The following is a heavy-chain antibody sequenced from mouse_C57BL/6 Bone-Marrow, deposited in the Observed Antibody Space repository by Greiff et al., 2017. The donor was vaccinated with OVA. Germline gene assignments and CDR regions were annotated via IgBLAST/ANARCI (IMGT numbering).Heavy chain of an antibody. D-gene: IGHD4-1*01. V-gene: IGHV14-3*01. Sequence: VHVKQSVAELVRPGASVKLSCTASGFNIKNTYMHWVKQRPEQGLEWIGRIDPANGNTKYAPKFQGKATITADTSSNTAYLQLISLTSEDTAIYYFALNWEYYAMDYWGQGTAVTVSS. J-gene: IGHJ4*01. CDR1: GFNIKNTY. CDR3: ALNWEYYAMDY. CDR2: IDPANGNT.